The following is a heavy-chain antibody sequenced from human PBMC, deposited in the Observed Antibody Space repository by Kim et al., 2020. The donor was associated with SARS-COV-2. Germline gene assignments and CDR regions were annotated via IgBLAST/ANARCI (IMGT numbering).Heavy chain of an antibody. CDR3: AKGYSSGWFPLDY. J-gene: IGHJ4*02. Sequence: YADSVKGRFTISRDNSKNSLYLQMNSLRTEDTALYYCAKGYSSGWFPLDYWGQGTLVTVSS. V-gene: IGHV3-43*01. D-gene: IGHD6-19*01.